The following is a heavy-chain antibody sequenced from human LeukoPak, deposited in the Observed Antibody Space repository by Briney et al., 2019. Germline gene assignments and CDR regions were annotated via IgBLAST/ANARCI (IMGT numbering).Heavy chain of an antibody. J-gene: IGHJ4*02. CDR3: ARDRQWPSGSFDY. CDR2: ISSSSSTI. Sequence: PGGSLRLSCAASGLTITTYSMNWVRQAPGKGLEWISYISSSSSTIYYAESVKGRFTISRDNAKSSLYLQMNSLRAEDTAVYYCARDRQWPSGSFDYWGQGALVTVPS. CDR1: GLTITTYS. D-gene: IGHD6-19*01. V-gene: IGHV3-48*04.